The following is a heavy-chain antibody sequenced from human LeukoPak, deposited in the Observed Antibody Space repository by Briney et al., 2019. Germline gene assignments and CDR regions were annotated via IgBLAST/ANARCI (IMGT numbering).Heavy chain of an antibody. V-gene: IGHV4-39*01. D-gene: IGHD3-22*01. CDR3: ARHRMYYYDSSGRGVADAFDI. Sequence: SETLSLTCTVSGGSISSSSYYWGWTRQPPGKGLEWIGSIYYSGSTYYNPSLKSRVTISVDTSKNQFSLKLSSVTAADTAVYYCARHRMYYYDSSGRGVADAFDIWGQGTMVTVSS. J-gene: IGHJ3*02. CDR2: IYYSGST. CDR1: GGSISSSSYY.